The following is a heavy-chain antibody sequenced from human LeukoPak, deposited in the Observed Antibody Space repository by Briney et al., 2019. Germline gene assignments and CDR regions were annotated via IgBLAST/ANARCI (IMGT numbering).Heavy chain of an antibody. J-gene: IGHJ4*02. Sequence: GGSLRPSCAASGFTVSSNYMSWVRQAPGKGLEWVSVIYSGGSTYYADSVKGRFTISRDNSKNTLYLQMNSLRAEDTAVYYCASDSSGYHSFDYWGQGTLVTVSS. CDR2: IYSGGST. D-gene: IGHD3-22*01. CDR1: GFTVSSNY. CDR3: ASDSSGYHSFDY. V-gene: IGHV3-66*01.